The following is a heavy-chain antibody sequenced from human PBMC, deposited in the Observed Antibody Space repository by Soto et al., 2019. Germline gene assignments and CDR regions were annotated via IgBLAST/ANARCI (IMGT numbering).Heavy chain of an antibody. D-gene: IGHD3-22*01. J-gene: IGHJ4*02. CDR3: TTEPSYDSSGYLFDY. V-gene: IGHV3-15*01. Sequence: GGSLRLSCAASGFTFSNAWMSWVRPAPGKGLEWVGRIKSKTDGGTTDYAAPVKGRFTISRDDSKNTLYLQMNSLKTEDTAVYYCTTEPSYDSSGYLFDYWGQGTLVTVSS. CDR1: GFTFSNAW. CDR2: IKSKTDGGTT.